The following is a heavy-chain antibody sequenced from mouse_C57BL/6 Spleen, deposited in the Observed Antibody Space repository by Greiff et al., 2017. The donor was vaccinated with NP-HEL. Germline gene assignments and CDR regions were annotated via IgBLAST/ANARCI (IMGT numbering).Heavy chain of an antibody. V-gene: IGHV5-4*03. CDR1: GFTFSSYA. Sequence: EVMLVESGGGLVKPGGSLKLSCAASGFTFSSYAMSWVRQTPEKRLEWVATISDGGSYTYYPDNVKGRFTISRDNAKNNLYLQMSHLKSEDTAMYYCARVYYGSSYEGYWYFDVWGTGTTVTVSS. J-gene: IGHJ1*03. CDR3: ARVYYGSSYEGYWYFDV. D-gene: IGHD1-1*01. CDR2: ISDGGSYT.